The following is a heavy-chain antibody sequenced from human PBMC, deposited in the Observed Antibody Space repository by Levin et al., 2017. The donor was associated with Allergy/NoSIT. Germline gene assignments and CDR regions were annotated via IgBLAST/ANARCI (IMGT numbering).Heavy chain of an antibody. Sequence: GGSLRLSCAASGFMFSRDAMHWVRQSPGKGLEWVAMISFDKSFTNYADSVRGRFTVSRDNSKNTLDLQMDSLRVEDTAMYYCARINYDLSSGLQRGGWFDPWGQGTLVTVSS. J-gene: IGHJ5*02. CDR3: ARINYDLSSGLQRGGWFDP. D-gene: IGHD3-3*01. V-gene: IGHV3-30-3*01. CDR2: ISFDKSFT. CDR1: GFMFSRDA.